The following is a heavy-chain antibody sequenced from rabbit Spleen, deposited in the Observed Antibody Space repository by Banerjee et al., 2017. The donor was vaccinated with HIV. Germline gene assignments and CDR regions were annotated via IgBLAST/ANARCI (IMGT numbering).Heavy chain of an antibody. D-gene: IGHD2-1*01. CDR1: GFSFSSGYD. V-gene: IGHV1S40*01. J-gene: IGHJ4*01. CDR3: ARYVDLGDYFNL. CDR2: IYTGRGDT. Sequence: QQLVESGGGLVKPGASLTLTCKASGFSFSSGYDMCWVRQAPGKGLEWIGCIYTGRGDTYYANWAKGRFTSSESSSTTVTLQMTSLTAADTATYFCARYVDLGDYFNLWGPGTLVTVS.